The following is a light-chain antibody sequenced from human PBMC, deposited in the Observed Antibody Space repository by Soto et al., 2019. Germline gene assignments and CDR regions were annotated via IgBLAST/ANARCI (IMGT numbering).Light chain of an antibody. CDR1: QIVSSNF. CDR2: GAS. V-gene: IGKV3-20*01. CDR3: RQYDRSLAFT. J-gene: IGKJ4*01. Sequence: EILLTPSPGTMSLSPGSRCTRSWMARQIVSSNFLAWYQEKPGQAPRLLIYGASTRATGIPHRFSGSGSGTDFTLTISSLQPEDFAVYYCRQYDRSLAFTFGEGTKVDIK.